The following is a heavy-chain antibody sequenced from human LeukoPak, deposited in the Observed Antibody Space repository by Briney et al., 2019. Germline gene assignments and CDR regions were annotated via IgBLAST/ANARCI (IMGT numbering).Heavy chain of an antibody. V-gene: IGHV5-51*01. CDR2: IYPGDSDT. D-gene: IGHD3-3*01. J-gene: IGHJ4*02. CDR1: GYTFSSYW. CDR3: ARQNDFRLDY. Sequence: KPGESLRISCKGSGYTFSSYWICWVRQMPGKGLEWMGIIYPGDSDTRYSPSLQGQVTISVDTSIGTAYLQWSSLKASDTAIYYCARQNDFRLDYWGQGTLVTVSS.